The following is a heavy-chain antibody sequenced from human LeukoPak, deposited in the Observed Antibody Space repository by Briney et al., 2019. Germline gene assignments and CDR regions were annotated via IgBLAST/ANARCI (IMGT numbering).Heavy chain of an antibody. D-gene: IGHD2-2*01. V-gene: IGHV4-34*01. CDR2: INHSGST. CDR3: AIDCSSTSCYRAPAGY. Sequence: SETLSLTCAVYGGSFSGYYWSWIRQPPGKGLEWIGEINHSGSTNYNPSLKSRVTISVDTSKNQFSLKLSSVTAADTAVYYCAIDCSSTSCYRAPAGYWGQGTLATVSS. CDR1: GGSFSGYY. J-gene: IGHJ4*02.